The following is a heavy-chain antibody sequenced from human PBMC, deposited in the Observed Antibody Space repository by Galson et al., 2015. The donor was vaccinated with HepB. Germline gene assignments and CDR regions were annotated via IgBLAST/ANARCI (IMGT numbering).Heavy chain of an antibody. CDR2: IWDDGNNQ. V-gene: IGHV3-30*02. CDR1: GFTFSSCD. D-gene: IGHD6-19*01. Sequence: SLRLSCAASGFTFSSCDMHWVRQAPGKGLEWVAIIWDDGNNQYYADSVKGRFTISRDNSKNMLYLQMNSLRAEDTAVYYCAKADSSGCCFDYWGQGTLVTVSS. CDR3: AKADSSGCCFDY. J-gene: IGHJ4*02.